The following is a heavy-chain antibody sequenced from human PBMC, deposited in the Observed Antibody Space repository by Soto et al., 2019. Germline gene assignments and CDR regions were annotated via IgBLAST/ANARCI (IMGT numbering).Heavy chain of an antibody. CDR1: GFTFSDYY. V-gene: IGHV3-11*01. CDR3: ARVTPHKRLDP. J-gene: IGHJ5*02. Sequence: GGSLRLSCAASGFTFSDYYMSWIRQAPGKGLEWVSYISSSGSNIYYADSVKGRFTISRDNAKNSLYLQMNSLRAEDTAVYYCARVTPHKRLDPWGQGTLVTVSS. CDR2: ISSSGSNI.